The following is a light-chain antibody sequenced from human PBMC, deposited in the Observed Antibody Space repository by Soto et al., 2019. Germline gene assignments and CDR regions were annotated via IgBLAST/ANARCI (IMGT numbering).Light chain of an antibody. CDR1: QSVSSN. V-gene: IGKV3-15*01. CDR2: GAS. CDR3: QQYDNWPPFT. Sequence: ERVMTQSPATLSVSPGERATLSCRASQSVSSNLAWYQQRPGQAPRLLIYGASTRATGIPARFSGSGSGTEFTLTISILQSEDFAVYYCQQYDNWPPFTFGPGTKVDIK. J-gene: IGKJ3*01.